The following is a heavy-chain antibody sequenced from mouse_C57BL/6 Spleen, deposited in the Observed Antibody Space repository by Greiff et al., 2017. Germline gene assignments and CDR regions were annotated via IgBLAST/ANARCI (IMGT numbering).Heavy chain of an antibody. V-gene: IGHV1-26*01. CDR1: GYTFTDYY. J-gene: IGHJ3*01. D-gene: IGHD1-2*01. CDR3: ARVDTTARFAY. Sequence: VQLQQSGPELVKPGASVKISCKASGYTFTDYYMNWVKQSHGKSLEWIGDINPNNGGTSYNQKFKGKATLTVDKSSSTAYMELRSLTSEDSAVYDCARVDTTARFAYWGQGTLVTVSA. CDR2: INPNNGGT.